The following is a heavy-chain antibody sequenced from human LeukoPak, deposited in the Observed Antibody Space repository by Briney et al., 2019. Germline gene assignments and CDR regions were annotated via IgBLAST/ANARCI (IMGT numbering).Heavy chain of an antibody. CDR2: ISGSGGST. D-gene: IGHD3-22*01. J-gene: IGHJ4*02. CDR3: AKSDDSSGYYFDY. CDR1: GFTFSSYA. Sequence: GGSLRLSCAASGFTFSSYAMSWVRQAPGKGLEWVSAISGSGGSTYDADSVKGRFTISRDNSKNTLYLQMNSLRAEDTAVYYCAKSDDSSGYYFDYWGQGTLVTVSS. V-gene: IGHV3-23*01.